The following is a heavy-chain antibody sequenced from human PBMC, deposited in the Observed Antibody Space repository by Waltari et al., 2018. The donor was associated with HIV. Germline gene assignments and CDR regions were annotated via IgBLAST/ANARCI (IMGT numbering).Heavy chain of an antibody. V-gene: IGHV3-21*01. CDR3: TATVTTRGTFDY. D-gene: IGHD4-17*01. J-gene: IGHJ4*02. Sequence: EVQLVESGGGLAKPGGSRRLSCAASGFSFSRYAMNWVRQAPGKGLEWSAYINRSNAYIYYAFSIKGRFTISRDNAKNSVFRHMDNLRDVDTAFYYCTATVTTRGTFDYWGQGTAVPVS. CDR1: GFSFSRYA. CDR2: INRSNAYI.